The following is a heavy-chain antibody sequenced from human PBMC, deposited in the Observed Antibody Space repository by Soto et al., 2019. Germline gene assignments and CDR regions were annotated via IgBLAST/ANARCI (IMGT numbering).Heavy chain of an antibody. CDR3: AREVKVVVAANGAFDI. J-gene: IGHJ3*02. D-gene: IGHD2-15*01. CDR1: GDSLSIDA. V-gene: IGHV1-69*01. CDR2: IIPIFGTA. Sequence: FSLKLACKAAGDSLSIDAISCVLHAPGQGLEWMGGIIPIFGTANYAQKFQGRVTITADESTSTAYMELGSLRSEDTAVYYCAREVKVVVAANGAFDIWGQGTMVTV.